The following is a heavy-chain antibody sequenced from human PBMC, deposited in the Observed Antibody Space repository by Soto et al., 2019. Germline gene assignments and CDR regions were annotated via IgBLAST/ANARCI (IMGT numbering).Heavy chain of an antibody. J-gene: IGHJ4*02. CDR2: IIPFFNTP. CDR3: AAESAYGGNPLAFLY. CDR1: EDTFSSYA. D-gene: IGHD1-26*01. Sequence: QVQLVQSGAEVKRPGSSVRGSCKASEDTFSSYAISWVRQAPGQGLDWMGGIIPFFNTPNYAKKFQGRVTITADESTSTAYMELSSLRSEDTAIYYCAAESAYGGNPLAFLYWGQGTLVTVSS. V-gene: IGHV1-69*01.